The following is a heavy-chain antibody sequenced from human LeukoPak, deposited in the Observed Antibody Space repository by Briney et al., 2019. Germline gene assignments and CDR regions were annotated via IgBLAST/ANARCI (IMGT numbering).Heavy chain of an antibody. CDR2: IIPIFGTA. D-gene: IGHD2-15*01. CDR3: ARGGVVVAGHFDY. Sequence: SVKVSCKASGGTFSSYATSWVRQAPGQGLEWMGGIIPIFGTANYAQKFQGRVTITADESTSTAYMELSSLRSEDTAVYYCARGGVVVAGHFDYWGQGTLVTVSS. CDR1: GGTFSSYA. J-gene: IGHJ4*02. V-gene: IGHV1-69*13.